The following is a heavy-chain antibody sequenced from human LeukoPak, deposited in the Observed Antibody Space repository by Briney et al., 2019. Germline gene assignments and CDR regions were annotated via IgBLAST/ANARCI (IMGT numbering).Heavy chain of an antibody. V-gene: IGHV3-53*01. Sequence: PGGSLRLSCAASGFTVSSNYMSWVRQAPGKGLEWVSVIYSGGSTYYADSVKGRFTISRDNSKNTLYLQMNSLRAEDTAVYYCASTSQWLVPFDYWGQGTPVTVSS. J-gene: IGHJ4*02. D-gene: IGHD6-19*01. CDR1: GFTVSSNY. CDR2: IYSGGST. CDR3: ASTSQWLVPFDY.